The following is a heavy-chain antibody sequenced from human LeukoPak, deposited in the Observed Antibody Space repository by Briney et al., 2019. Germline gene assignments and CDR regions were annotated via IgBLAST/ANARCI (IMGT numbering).Heavy chain of an antibody. D-gene: IGHD2-2*01. CDR3: ARDPEGIVVVPAAAYMAV. CDR1: GFTFSDYY. CDR2: ISSSCSTI. V-gene: IGHV3-11*04. J-gene: IGHJ6*03. Sequence: GGALRLSCAASGFTFSDYYMSGIRQAPGKGREGVSYISSSCSTIYYADSVRGRFTISRDNAKSSLYLQMNSLRAEDTAVYYCARDPEGIVVVPAAAYMAVWSKPTT.